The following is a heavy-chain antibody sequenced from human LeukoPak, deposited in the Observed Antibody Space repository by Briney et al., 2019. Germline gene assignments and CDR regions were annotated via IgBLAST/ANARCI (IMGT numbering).Heavy chain of an antibody. V-gene: IGHV3-30*18. J-gene: IGHJ4*02. CDR1: GFTFSSYG. CDR3: AKDMEDIAAAGFSFDY. Sequence: GGSLRLSCAASGFTFSSYGMHWVRQAPGKGLEWVAVISYDGSNKYYADSVKGRFTISRDNSKNTLYLQMNSLRAEDTAVYYCAKDMEDIAAAGFSFDYWGQGTLVTVSS. D-gene: IGHD6-13*01. CDR2: ISYDGSNK.